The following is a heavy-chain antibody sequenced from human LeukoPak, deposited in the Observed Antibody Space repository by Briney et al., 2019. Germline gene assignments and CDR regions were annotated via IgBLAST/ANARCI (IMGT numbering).Heavy chain of an antibody. CDR2: IDSSGRAT. J-gene: IGHJ4*02. CDR3: ARDRTDTNYFDY. D-gene: IGHD1-14*01. Sequence: GGSLRLSCAASGFTFSNYNIQWVRQAPGKGLEWLSYIDSSGRATYYSDSMRGRFTVSRDNAKNSLYLQMNSLRAEDTAVYYCARDRTDTNYFDYWGQGTLVTVSS. CDR1: GFTFSNYN. V-gene: IGHV3-48*01.